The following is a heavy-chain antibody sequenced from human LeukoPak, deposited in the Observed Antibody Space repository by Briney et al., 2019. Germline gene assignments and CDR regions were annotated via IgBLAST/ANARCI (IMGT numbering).Heavy chain of an antibody. CDR3: ARGGWSGNWFDP. Sequence: GGSLRLSCAASGFTFSNYWMHWVRQAPAKGLVWVSRINDDGSSTNYADSVKGRFTISRDNAKNTLYLLMNSLTPEDTAVYYCARGGWSGNWFDPWGQGTPVTVSS. J-gene: IGHJ5*02. CDR2: INDDGSST. V-gene: IGHV3-74*01. CDR1: GFTFSNYW. D-gene: IGHD6-19*01.